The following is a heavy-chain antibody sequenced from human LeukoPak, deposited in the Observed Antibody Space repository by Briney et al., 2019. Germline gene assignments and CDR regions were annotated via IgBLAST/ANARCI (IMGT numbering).Heavy chain of an antibody. D-gene: IGHD6-13*01. Sequence: KTGGSLRLSCAASGFTFNSYSMNWVRQAPGKGLEWVSSISSTGVYIYYADSVKGRFTISRDNAKNSLYLQMNSLRAEDTAVYYCARDSSSSWHSDAFDIWGQGTMVTVSS. CDR2: ISSTGVYI. CDR1: GFTFNSYS. V-gene: IGHV3-21*01. J-gene: IGHJ3*02. CDR3: ARDSSSSWHSDAFDI.